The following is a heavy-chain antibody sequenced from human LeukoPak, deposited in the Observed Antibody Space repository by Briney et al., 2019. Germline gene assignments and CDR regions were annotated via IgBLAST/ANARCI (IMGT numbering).Heavy chain of an antibody. Sequence: PGGSLRLSCAASGFTFSSYAMHWVRQAPGKGLEWVAVISYDGSNKYYADSVKGRFTISRDNSKNTLYLQMNSLRAEDTAVYYCARVPELLYGDYELYLGYWGQGTLVTVSS. CDR1: GFTFSSYA. D-gene: IGHD4-17*01. J-gene: IGHJ4*02. CDR2: ISYDGSNK. CDR3: ARVPELLYGDYELYLGY. V-gene: IGHV3-30-3*01.